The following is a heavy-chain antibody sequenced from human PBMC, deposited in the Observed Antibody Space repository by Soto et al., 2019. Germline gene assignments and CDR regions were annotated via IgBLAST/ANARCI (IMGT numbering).Heavy chain of an antibody. CDR2: ISAYNGNT. V-gene: IGHV1-18*04. D-gene: IGHD1-7*01. CDR3: ARDPPHWNYVDAYDI. J-gene: IGHJ3*02. Sequence: GASVKVSWKASGYTFTSYGISWVRQAPGQGLEWMGWISAYNGNTNYAQKLQGRVTMTTDTSTSTAYMELRSLRSDDTAVYYCARDPPHWNYVDAYDIWGQGTMVTDSS. CDR1: GYTFTSYG.